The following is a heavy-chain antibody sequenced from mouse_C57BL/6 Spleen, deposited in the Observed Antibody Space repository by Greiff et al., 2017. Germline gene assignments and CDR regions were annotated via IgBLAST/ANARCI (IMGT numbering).Heavy chain of an antibody. CDR3: ARRGGSTMVTPFAY. CDR1: GYTFTSYG. V-gene: IGHV1-81*01. J-gene: IGHJ3*01. Sequence: VQLQESGAELARPGASVKLSCKASGYTFTSYGISWVKQRTGQGLEWIGEIYPRSGNTYYNEKFKGKATLTADKSSSTAYMELRSLTSEDSAVYFCARRGGSTMVTPFAYWGQGTLVTVSA. D-gene: IGHD2-2*01. CDR2: IYPRSGNT.